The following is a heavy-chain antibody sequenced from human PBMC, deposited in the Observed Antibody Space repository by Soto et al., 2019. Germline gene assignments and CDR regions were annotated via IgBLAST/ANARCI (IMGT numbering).Heavy chain of an antibody. Sequence: EVQLLESGGGLVQPGGSLRISCAASGFTFSSHAMDWVRQAPGKGLEWVSLISGGSDIIYYADSVKGRFTISRDNSKSTLFLQMNSLRAEDTAVYYCAKDYGIVGASKRAFDIWGHGTMVTVSS. D-gene: IGHD1-26*01. CDR3: AKDYGIVGASKRAFDI. CDR2: ISGGSDII. CDR1: GFTFSSHA. J-gene: IGHJ3*02. V-gene: IGHV3-23*01.